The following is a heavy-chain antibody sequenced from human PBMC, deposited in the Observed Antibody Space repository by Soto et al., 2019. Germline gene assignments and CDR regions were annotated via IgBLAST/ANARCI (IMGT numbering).Heavy chain of an antibody. Sequence: EVQLVESGGGLVKPGGSLRPSCAASGFTFSSHSMNWVRQAPGKGLEWVSSISSSSTYIYYADSVKGRFTISRDNAKNSLYLQMNSLRAEDTAVYYCASHPRDSSGYWYYFDYWGQGTLVTVSS. CDR2: ISSSSTYI. J-gene: IGHJ4*02. D-gene: IGHD3-22*01. CDR1: GFTFSSHS. CDR3: ASHPRDSSGYWYYFDY. V-gene: IGHV3-21*01.